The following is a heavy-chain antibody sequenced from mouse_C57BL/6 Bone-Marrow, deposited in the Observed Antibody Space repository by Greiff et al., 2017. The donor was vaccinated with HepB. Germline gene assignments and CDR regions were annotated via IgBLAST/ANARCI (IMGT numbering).Heavy chain of an antibody. CDR1: GYTFTGYW. Sequence: QVQLQQPGTELVKPGASVKLSCKATGYTFTGYWIEWVKQRPGHGLEWIGEILPGSGSTNYNEKFKGKATFTADTSSNTAYMQLSSLTTEDSAIYYCARAGNYAAYAMDYWGQGTSVTVSS. CDR2: ILPGSGST. CDR3: ARAGNYAAYAMDY. V-gene: IGHV1-9*01. J-gene: IGHJ4*01. D-gene: IGHD2-1*01.